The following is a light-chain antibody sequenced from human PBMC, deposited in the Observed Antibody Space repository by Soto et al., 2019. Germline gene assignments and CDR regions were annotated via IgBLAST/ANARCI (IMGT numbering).Light chain of an antibody. J-gene: IGKJ1*01. V-gene: IGKV1D-8*02. CDR1: QGISSY. CDR2: DAS. Sequence: HFASRGDSVNIRCRMSQGISSYLGWYQQKPGTAPNLLIYDASTLHSGVPSRFSGGGTRTAFTVIILRLQHADCATYSSPQVHVSPSTFAEGTKVDNK. CDR3: PQVHVSPST.